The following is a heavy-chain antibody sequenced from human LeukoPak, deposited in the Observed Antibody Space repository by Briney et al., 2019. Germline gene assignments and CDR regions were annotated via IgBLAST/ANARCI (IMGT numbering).Heavy chain of an antibody. D-gene: IGHD3-16*01. CDR2: IIPILGTA. CDR3: AREGRSGIIWFDP. CDR1: GGTFSSYT. Sequence: SVKVSCKASGGTFSSYTISWVRQAPGQGLEWMGRIIPILGTANYAQKFQGRVTITADKSTSTAYMELSSLRSEDTAVYYCAREGRSGIIWFDPWGQGTLVTVSS. J-gene: IGHJ5*02. V-gene: IGHV1-69*08.